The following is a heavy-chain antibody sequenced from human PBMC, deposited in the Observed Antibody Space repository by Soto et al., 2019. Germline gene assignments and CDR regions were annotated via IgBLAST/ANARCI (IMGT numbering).Heavy chain of an antibody. Sequence: XESLKISWKGSGYSFTSYGVIWVRQMPGKGLDGMGSIYPSDSYTNYSPSFQGHVTISADKSISTAYLQWSSLKASDTAMYYCPRHGTLVTMVRGHLYYYYYGMDVWGQGTTVTVSS. D-gene: IGHD3-10*01. CDR2: IYPSDSYT. J-gene: IGHJ6*02. CDR3: PRHGTLVTMVRGHLYYYYYGMDV. V-gene: IGHV5-10-1*01. CDR1: GYSFTSYG.